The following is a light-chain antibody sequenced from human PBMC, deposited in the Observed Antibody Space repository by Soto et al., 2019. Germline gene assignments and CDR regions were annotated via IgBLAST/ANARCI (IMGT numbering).Light chain of an antibody. CDR2: DDR. J-gene: IGLJ3*02. Sequence: SYELTQPPSVSVAPGETARITCGGSNIGGRSVHGYQQKPGQAPILVVYDDRDRPSGIPERFSGSNSGNTATLTISRVEVGDEADYYCQVWDSSSDHWVFGGGTKLTVL. V-gene: IGLV3-21*02. CDR1: NIGGRS. CDR3: QVWDSSSDHWV.